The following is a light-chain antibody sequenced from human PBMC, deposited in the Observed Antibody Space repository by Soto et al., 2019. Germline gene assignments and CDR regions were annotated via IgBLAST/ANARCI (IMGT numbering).Light chain of an antibody. J-gene: IGKJ1*01. CDR1: QDITNH. CDR2: YAS. Sequence: DIQMTQSPSSLSASVGDRVTITCQASQDITNHLHWYQQKPGKAPKLLIYYASNLETGVPSRFSGSGFGTDFTFIINTLQPDDFATYFCQHCHILPWTCGQGTKVEIK. CDR3: QHCHILPWT. V-gene: IGKV1-33*01.